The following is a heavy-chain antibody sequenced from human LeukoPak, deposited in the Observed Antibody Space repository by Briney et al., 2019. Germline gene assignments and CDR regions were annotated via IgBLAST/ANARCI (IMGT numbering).Heavy chain of an antibody. Sequence: GGSLRLSCAASGFTFNSYGMHWVRLAPGKGLEWVAFIRYDGSNQYYADSVKGRLTISRDNSKNTLYLQMNSLRAEDTAVYYCAKGYYGSGSYYNYWGQGTLVTVSS. CDR2: IRYDGSNQ. CDR3: AKGYYGSGSYYNY. D-gene: IGHD3-10*01. J-gene: IGHJ4*02. V-gene: IGHV3-30*02. CDR1: GFTFNSYG.